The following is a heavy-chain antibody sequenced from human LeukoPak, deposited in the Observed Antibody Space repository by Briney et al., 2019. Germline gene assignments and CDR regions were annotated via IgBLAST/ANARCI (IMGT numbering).Heavy chain of an antibody. CDR1: EFTFSSYW. V-gene: IGHV3-7*01. Sequence: GGSLRLSCAAFEFTFSSYWMSWVRQAPGKGLEWVANIKQDGSEKYYVDSVKGRFTISRDNAKNSLYLQMNSLRAEDTAVYYCARSAVAGTARYYYYMDVWGKGTTVTVSS. CDR2: IKQDGSEK. CDR3: ARSAVAGTARYYYYMDV. D-gene: IGHD6-19*01. J-gene: IGHJ6*03.